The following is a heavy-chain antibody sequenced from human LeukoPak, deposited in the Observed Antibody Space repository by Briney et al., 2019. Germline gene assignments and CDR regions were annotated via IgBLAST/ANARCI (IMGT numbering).Heavy chain of an antibody. D-gene: IGHD1-7*01. J-gene: IGHJ3*02. CDR2: INTDGSST. CDR3: ARAPKELRGAFDI. V-gene: IGHV3-74*01. Sequence: PGGSLRLSCAATGFTFSSYWMHWVRQAPGKGLVWVSRINTDGSSTSYADSVKGRFTISRDNAKNTLYLQMNSLRAEDTAVYYCARAPKELRGAFDIWGQGTMVTVSS. CDR1: GFTFSSYW.